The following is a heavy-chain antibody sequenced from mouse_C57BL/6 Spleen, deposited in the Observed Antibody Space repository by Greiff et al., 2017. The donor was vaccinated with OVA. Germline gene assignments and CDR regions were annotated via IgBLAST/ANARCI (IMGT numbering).Heavy chain of an antibody. D-gene: IGHD2-3*01. Sequence: VQLQQSGPELVKPGASVKISCKASGYTFTDYYMNWVKQSHGKSLEWIGDINPNNGGTSYNQKFKGKATLTVDKSSSTAYMELRSLTSEDSAVYYCARSLDGYPAWFAYWGQGTLVTVSA. J-gene: IGHJ3*01. CDR3: ARSLDGYPAWFAY. CDR1: GYTFTDYY. V-gene: IGHV1-26*01. CDR2: INPNNGGT.